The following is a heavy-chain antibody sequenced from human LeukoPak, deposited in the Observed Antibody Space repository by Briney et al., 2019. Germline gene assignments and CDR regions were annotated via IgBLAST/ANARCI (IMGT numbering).Heavy chain of an antibody. J-gene: IGHJ4*02. CDR3: ARVTTANHLAPRGYFDY. D-gene: IGHD3-3*02. CDR2: ISYDGSNK. V-gene: IGHV3-30-3*01. Sequence: PGGSLRLSCAASGFTFSSYAMHWVRQAPGKGLEWVAVISYDGSNKYYADSVKGRFTISRDNSKNTLYLQMNSLRAEDTAVCYCARVTTANHLAPRGYFDYWGQGTLVTVSS. CDR1: GFTFSSYA.